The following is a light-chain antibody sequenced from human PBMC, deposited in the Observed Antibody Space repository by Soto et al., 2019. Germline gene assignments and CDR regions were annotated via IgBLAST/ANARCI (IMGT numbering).Light chain of an antibody. CDR2: KAS. CDR1: QSISSW. V-gene: IGKV1-5*03. Sequence: DIQMTQSPSTLSAPIGDRVNITCRASQSISSWLAWYQQKPGKAPKVLIYKASNLESGVPSRFSGSGSETEFTLTISSLQPDDFATYYCQQYNVYSTFGGGTKVDIK. CDR3: QQYNVYST. J-gene: IGKJ4*01.